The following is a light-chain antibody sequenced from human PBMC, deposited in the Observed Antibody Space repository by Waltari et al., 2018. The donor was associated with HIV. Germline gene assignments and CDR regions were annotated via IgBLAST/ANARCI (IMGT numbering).Light chain of an antibody. J-gene: IGKJ1*01. CDR2: SAS. Sequence: AIQMTQSPSSLSASVGDRVTITCRASQDIRNDLGWYQQKPGKAPELLVYSASSLQSGVPSRFSGSGSGTDFTLTVSSLQPEDFATYYCLQDYNYPRTFGQGTKVEIK. CDR3: LQDYNYPRT. CDR1: QDIRND. V-gene: IGKV1-6*01.